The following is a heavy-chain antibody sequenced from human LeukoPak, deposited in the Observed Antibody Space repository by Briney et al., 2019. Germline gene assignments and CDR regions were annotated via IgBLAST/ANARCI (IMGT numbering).Heavy chain of an antibody. D-gene: IGHD5-24*01. Sequence: SETLSLTCPASGGSISNYYYWTWIRPPPGKGLEWIGYIYYTGSTNFNPSLKSRVTMSLDTSRNQFSLKLTSLTAADTAVYYCARVAMATTPFFDYWGQGTLVTVSS. CDR3: ARVAMATTPFFDY. CDR1: GGSISNYY. CDR2: IYYTGST. J-gene: IGHJ4*02. V-gene: IGHV4-59*01.